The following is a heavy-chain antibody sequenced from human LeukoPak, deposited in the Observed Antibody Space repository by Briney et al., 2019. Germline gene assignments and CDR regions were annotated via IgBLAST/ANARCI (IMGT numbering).Heavy chain of an antibody. CDR3: ARNYPDGGGGRYFDWLLVF. D-gene: IGHD3-9*01. V-gene: IGHV3-48*03. CDR1: GFTFSSNG. Sequence: GGSLRLSCGASGFTFSSNGMNWVRQAPGKGLEWVSYISATGGTIYYADSVKGRFTISRDNAKNSLYLQMNSLRVEDTALYYCARNYPDGGGGRYFDWLLVFWGQGTLVTVSS. CDR2: ISATGGTI. J-gene: IGHJ4*02.